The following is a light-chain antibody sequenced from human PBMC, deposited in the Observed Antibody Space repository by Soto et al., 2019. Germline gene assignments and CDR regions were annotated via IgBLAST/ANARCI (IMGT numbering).Light chain of an antibody. V-gene: IGKV3-15*01. CDR1: QSAISN. CDR3: HQYYKWPLT. Sequence: EIVMTKSPATLSVSHRERVTLSCGASQSAISNLAWYQQKPGQTPMLLIYDASTRATGIPARFSGSGSGTDFTLTISSLLSEDFAVYYCHQYYKWPLTFGGGTKVDIK. J-gene: IGKJ4*01. CDR2: DAS.